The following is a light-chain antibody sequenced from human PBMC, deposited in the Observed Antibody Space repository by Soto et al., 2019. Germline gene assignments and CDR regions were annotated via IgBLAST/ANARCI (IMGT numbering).Light chain of an antibody. J-gene: IGLJ1*01. CDR3: YSYAGDYVYV. Sequence: QSLFTQPSSVCGSRGQTATILCTGISREVGSDNVVPCFQQHTDKVPKLIIYEGTKRPSGVSDRFSGSKSGNTASLTISGLQAEDEADYYCYSYAGDYVYVLGTGTKVTVL. V-gene: IGLV2-23*01. CDR1: SREVGSDNV. CDR2: EGT.